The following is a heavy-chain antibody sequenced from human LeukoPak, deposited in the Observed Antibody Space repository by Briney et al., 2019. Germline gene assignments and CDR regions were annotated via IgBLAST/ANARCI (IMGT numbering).Heavy chain of an antibody. CDR3: ARRSTLYSSGRFYFDY. V-gene: IGHV1-18*01. CDR1: GYTFTNYG. CDR2: ISAHDGTR. D-gene: IGHD6-19*01. Sequence: ASVKVSCKASGYTFTNYGITWVRQAPGQGLEWMGWISAHDGTRNYALKHEDRVTMTTDTSTSTAYMELRGLRSDDTAVYYCARRSTLYSSGRFYFDYWGQGTLVTVS. J-gene: IGHJ4*02.